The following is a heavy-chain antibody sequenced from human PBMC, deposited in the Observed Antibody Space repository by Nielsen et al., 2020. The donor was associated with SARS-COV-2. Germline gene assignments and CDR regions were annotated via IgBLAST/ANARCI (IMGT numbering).Heavy chain of an antibody. Sequence: SETLSLTCTVSGGSISSYYWSWIRQPPGKGLEWIRYIYYSGSTNYNPSLKSRVTISVDTSKNQFSLKLSSVTAADTAVYYCASSYDSSGYYFLYWGQGTLVTVSS. CDR1: GGSISSYY. J-gene: IGHJ4*02. D-gene: IGHD3-22*01. V-gene: IGHV4-59*01. CDR2: IYYSGST. CDR3: ASSYDSSGYYFLY.